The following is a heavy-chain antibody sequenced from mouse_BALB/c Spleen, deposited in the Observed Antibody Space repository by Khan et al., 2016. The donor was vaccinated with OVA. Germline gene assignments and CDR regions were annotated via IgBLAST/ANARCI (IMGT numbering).Heavy chain of an antibody. CDR3: ARPSYDPRDFEV. V-gene: IGHV14-3*02. J-gene: IGHJ1*01. D-gene: IGHD2-3*01. CDR2: IAPANGNT. Sequence: EVQLQQSGAELVKPGASVKLSCTASGFNIKDTYLHWVQQRPEQGLEWIGRIAPANGNTQYDPTFQGKAAITSDTSSNTSYLQLNSLTSEDTAVYCCARPSYDPRDFEVWGAGTTVTVSS. CDR1: GFNIKDTY.